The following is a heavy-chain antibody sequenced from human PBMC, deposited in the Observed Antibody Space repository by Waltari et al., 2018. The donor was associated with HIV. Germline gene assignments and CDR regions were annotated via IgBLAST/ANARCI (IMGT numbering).Heavy chain of an antibody. Sequence: QVQLVQSGAAVKKPGASVKVPCKASGYTFPSYDINWVRQATGQGLEWMGWMNPNSGDTSYAQKFQGRITMTSNTSISTVYMELSSLTSEETAVYYCVRAAIYSRGCFDYWGQGTLVTVSS. J-gene: IGHJ4*02. D-gene: IGHD6-19*01. V-gene: IGHV1-8*01. CDR1: GYTFPSYD. CDR2: MNPNSGDT. CDR3: VRAAIYSRGCFDY.